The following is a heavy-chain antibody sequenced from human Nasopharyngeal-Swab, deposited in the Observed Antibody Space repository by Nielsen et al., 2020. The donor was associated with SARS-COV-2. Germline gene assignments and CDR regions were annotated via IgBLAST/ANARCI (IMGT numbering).Heavy chain of an antibody. J-gene: IGHJ6*02. V-gene: IGHV1-69*01. CDR2: IIPILGTA. Sequence: WVRQAPGQGLEWMGGIIPILGTANYAQKFQGRVTITADESTSTAYMELSSLRSEDTAVYYCAKERVVVVSATYYQYGMDVWGQGTTVTVSS. CDR3: AKERVVVVSATYYQYGMDV. D-gene: IGHD2-15*01.